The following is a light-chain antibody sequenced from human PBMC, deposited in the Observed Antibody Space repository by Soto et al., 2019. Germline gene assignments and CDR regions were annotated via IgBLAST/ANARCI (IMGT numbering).Light chain of an antibody. CDR1: SSDIGAYYY. V-gene: IGLV2-14*01. CDR3: FSFTTNSTHV. J-gene: IGLJ1*01. Sequence: QSALTQPASLSGSPGQSITISCTGTSSDIGAYYYVSWFQQHPGKAPKLMISEVNNRPSGVSNRFSGSKSGNTAYLTISGLQVEDEAEYFCFSFTTNSTHVFGAGTKLTVL. CDR2: EVN.